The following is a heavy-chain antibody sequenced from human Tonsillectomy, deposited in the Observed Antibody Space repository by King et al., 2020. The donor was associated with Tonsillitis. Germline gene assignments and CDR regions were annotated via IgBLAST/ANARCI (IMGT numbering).Heavy chain of an antibody. V-gene: IGHV3-33*01. CDR2: IWHDGSNN. J-gene: IGHJ4*02. D-gene: IGHD3-22*01. CDR3: ARVAEYSYDTTGYSQYYFDF. Sequence: VQLVESGGGVVQPGGSLRLSCAASGFTFSNSAMHWVRRAPGKGLEWVAVIWHDGSNNYYADSVKGRFTISRDNSKSTLYLQMNSLRADDTAVYYCARVAEYSYDTTGYSQYYFDFWGQGTLVTVSS. CDR1: GFTFSNSA.